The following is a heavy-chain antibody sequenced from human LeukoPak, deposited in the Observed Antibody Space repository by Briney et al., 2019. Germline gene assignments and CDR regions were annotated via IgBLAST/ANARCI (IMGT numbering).Heavy chain of an antibody. D-gene: IGHD5-12*01. V-gene: IGHV3-15*01. Sequence: GGSLRLSCAASGFIFSNAWMNWVRQAPGKGLEGVGRIKSKTEGGTTDYAAPLKGRFTISSDDSQNTVSLQITSLTAEETAMYFCTTTYIVASTPKFGDYWGQGTLVVVSS. J-gene: IGHJ4*02. CDR1: GFIFSNAW. CDR2: IKSKTEGGTT. CDR3: TTTYIVASTPKFGDY.